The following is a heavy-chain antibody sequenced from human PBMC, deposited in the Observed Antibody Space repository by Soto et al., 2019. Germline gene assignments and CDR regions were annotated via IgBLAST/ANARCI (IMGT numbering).Heavy chain of an antibody. Sequence: EVQLLESGGGLVQPGGSLRLSCAASGFTFRSYAMSWVRQAPGKGLEWVSAIRGSGGSTYYADSVKGRFTISRDNSKNPVFLQMKRLRGQDTGVKFCWEDHLSPFLWVGGLSPGVLGPSAGGWGKGTTVTVSS. D-gene: IGHD3-10*01. J-gene: IGHJ6*04. CDR1: GFTFRSYA. CDR2: IRGSGGST. V-gene: IGHV3-23*01. CDR3: WEDHLSPFLWVGGLSPGVLGPSAGG.